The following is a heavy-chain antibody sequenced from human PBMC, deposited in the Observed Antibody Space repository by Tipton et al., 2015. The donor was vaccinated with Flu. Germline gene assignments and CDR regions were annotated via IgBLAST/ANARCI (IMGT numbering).Heavy chain of an antibody. V-gene: IGHV4-39*07. J-gene: IGHJ4*02. CDR1: GGSISSSRYY. CDR3: AREPLAVADY. Sequence: TLSLTCTVSGGSISSSRYYWGWIRQPPGKGLEWIGSIYHSGTAYYNPSLKSRVTISVDTSKNQFSLKLSSVTAADTAVYYCAREPLAVADYWGQGTLVTVSS. D-gene: IGHD6-19*01. CDR2: IYHSGTA.